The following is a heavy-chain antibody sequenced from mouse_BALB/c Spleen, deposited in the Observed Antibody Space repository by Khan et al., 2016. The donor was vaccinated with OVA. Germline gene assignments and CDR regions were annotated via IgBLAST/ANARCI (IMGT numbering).Heavy chain of an antibody. CDR2: IWSGGST. D-gene: IGHD2-14*01. CDR1: GFSLTSYG. J-gene: IGHJ4*01. Sequence: QVQLKQSGPGLVQPSQSLSITCTVSGFSLTSYGVHWVRQSPGKSLEWLGVIWSGGSTDYNADFISRLSISKDNSKSQVFFKMNSMQAADTAIYYCARPHYYRYDGYYYAFGRLGSRNLSHRLL. CDR3: ARPHYYRYDGYYYAFGR. V-gene: IGHV2-2*01.